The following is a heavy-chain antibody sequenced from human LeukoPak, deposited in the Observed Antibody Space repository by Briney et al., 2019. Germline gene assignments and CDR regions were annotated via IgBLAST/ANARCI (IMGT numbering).Heavy chain of an antibody. D-gene: IGHD3-22*01. V-gene: IGHV1-2*02. CDR1: GYTFTRYY. J-gene: IGHJ4*02. Sequence: ASVKVSCKASGYTFTRYYMHWVRQAPGQGLEWMGWINPNSGGTNYAQKFQGRVTLTRDTPISTAYMELSRLRSDDTAVYYCASDYYDSSGYWPYFVYWGQGTLVTVSS. CDR2: INPNSGGT. CDR3: ASDYYDSSGYWPYFVY.